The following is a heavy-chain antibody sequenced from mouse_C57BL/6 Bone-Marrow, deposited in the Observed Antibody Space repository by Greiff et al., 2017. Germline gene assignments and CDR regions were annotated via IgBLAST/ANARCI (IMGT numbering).Heavy chain of an antibody. D-gene: IGHD3-3*01. Sequence: QVQLQQSGAELARPGASVKLSCKASGYTFTSYGISWVKQRTGQGLEWIGEIYPRCGTTYYNEKFKGKATLTADKSSSTAYMELRSLTSEDSAVYFCARSRDGSNYFDYWGQGTTLTVSS. J-gene: IGHJ2*01. V-gene: IGHV1-81*01. CDR1: GYTFTSYG. CDR2: IYPRCGTT. CDR3: ARSRDGSNYFDY.